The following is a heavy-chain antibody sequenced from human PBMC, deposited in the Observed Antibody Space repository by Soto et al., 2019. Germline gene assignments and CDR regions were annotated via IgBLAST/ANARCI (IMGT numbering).Heavy chain of an antibody. J-gene: IGHJ1*01. CDR3: AVTVTGSRSPLAH. Sequence: QVQVVQSGAEVKKPGYSVKVSRKASGGTFSSNAISWVRQAPGQGLEWMGGIIPIYASPNYAQNFQGRVTVTADKATSTAYLELSRLKFADSAIYYCAVTVTGSRSPLAHWGRGTLVIVSS. D-gene: IGHD3-9*01. V-gene: IGHV1-69*06. CDR1: GGTFSSNA. CDR2: IIPIYASP.